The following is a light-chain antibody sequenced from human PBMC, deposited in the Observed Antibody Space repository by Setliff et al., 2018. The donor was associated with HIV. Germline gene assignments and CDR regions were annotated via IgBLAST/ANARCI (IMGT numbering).Light chain of an antibody. Sequence: QSALAQPASVSGSPGQSITIPCTGTSSDIGGYNSVSWYQQHPDKAPKLLIYDVANRPSEVSDRFSGSKSGITASLTISGLQAEDEAVYYCSSYTDTVTLFGTGTKVTV. V-gene: IGLV2-14*03. J-gene: IGLJ1*01. CDR3: SSYTDTVTL. CDR1: SSDIGGYNS. CDR2: DVA.